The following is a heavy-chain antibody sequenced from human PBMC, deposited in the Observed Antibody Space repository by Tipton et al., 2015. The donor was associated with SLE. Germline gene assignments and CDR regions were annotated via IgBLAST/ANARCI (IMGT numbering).Heavy chain of an antibody. CDR2: IYHSGST. Sequence: TLSLTCTVSSGSISSSYWSWIRQPPGKGLEWIGYIYHSGSTNYNPFLKSRVTISVDTSKNQFSLKLSSVTAADTAVYYCARRRINNWNDPVWFDPWGQGTLVTVSS. V-gene: IGHV4-59*01. D-gene: IGHD1-20*01. J-gene: IGHJ5*02. CDR1: SGSISSSY. CDR3: ARRRINNWNDPVWFDP.